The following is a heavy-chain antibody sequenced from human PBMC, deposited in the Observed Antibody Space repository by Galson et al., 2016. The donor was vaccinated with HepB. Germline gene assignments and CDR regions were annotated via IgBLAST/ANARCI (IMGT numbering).Heavy chain of an antibody. Sequence: SVKVSCKASGGTFSSDAIDWVRQAPGQGLEWMGKIIPVFGTTKYAQKFKGRVTITADETTSTAKMELSSLRSEDTAVYYCARDRVAAREWFEPWGQGTLVTVSS. J-gene: IGHJ5*02. CDR2: IIPVFGTT. D-gene: IGHD1-26*01. CDR1: GGTFSSDA. CDR3: ARDRVAAREWFEP. V-gene: IGHV1-69*13.